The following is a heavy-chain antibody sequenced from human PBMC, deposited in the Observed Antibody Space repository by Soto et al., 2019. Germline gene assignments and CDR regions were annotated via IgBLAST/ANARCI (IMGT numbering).Heavy chain of an antibody. CDR3: ARVRYDSSGYYFSDY. J-gene: IGHJ4*02. D-gene: IGHD3-22*01. CDR2: IYYSGST. V-gene: IGHV4-30-4*01. CDR1: GGSISSGDYY. Sequence: KTSETLSLTCTVSGGSISSGDYYWSWIRQPPGKGLEWIGYIYYSGSTYYNPSLKSRVTISVDTSKNQFSLKLSSVTAADTAVYYCARVRYDSSGYYFSDYWGQGTLVTVSS.